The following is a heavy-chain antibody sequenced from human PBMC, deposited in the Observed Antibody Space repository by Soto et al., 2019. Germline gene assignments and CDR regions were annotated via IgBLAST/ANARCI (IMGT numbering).Heavy chain of an antibody. CDR1: GGSISSSSYY. CDR3: ARHTDNWNDSDYFDY. D-gene: IGHD1-20*01. Sequence: QLQLQESGPGLVKPSETLSLTCTVSGGSISSSSYYWGWIRQPPGKGLEWIGSIYYSGSTYYNPSLKRRVTISVDTSKNQFSLKLSSVTAADTAVYYCARHTDNWNDSDYFDYWGQGTLVTVSS. CDR2: IYYSGST. V-gene: IGHV4-39*01. J-gene: IGHJ4*02.